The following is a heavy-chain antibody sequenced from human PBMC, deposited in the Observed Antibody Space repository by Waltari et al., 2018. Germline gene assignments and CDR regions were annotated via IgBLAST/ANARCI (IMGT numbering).Heavy chain of an antibody. CDR2: INHSGST. Sequence: QVQLQQWGAGLLKPSETLSLTCAVYGGSFSGYYWSWIRQPPGKGLEWIGEINHSGSTNYNPSLKRRVTISVDTSKNQFSLKLSSVTAADTAVYYCASAAPRGDYDFWSGYLNAFDIWGQGTMVTVSS. CDR1: GGSFSGYY. CDR3: ASAAPRGDYDFWSGYLNAFDI. V-gene: IGHV4-34*01. D-gene: IGHD3-3*01. J-gene: IGHJ3*02.